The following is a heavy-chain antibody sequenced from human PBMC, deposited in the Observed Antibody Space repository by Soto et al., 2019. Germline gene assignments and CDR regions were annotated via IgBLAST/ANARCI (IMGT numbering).Heavy chain of an antibody. Sequence: QVQLVQSGAEVKKPGSSVKVSCKASGGTFSSYAISWVRQAPGQGLEWMGGIIPIFGTANYAQKFQGRVTITADESTSTAYMELSSLRSEDTAVYYCARDHLDSSGWYLFEEDWFDPWGQGTLVTVSS. V-gene: IGHV1-69*01. J-gene: IGHJ5*02. CDR2: IIPIFGTA. CDR1: GGTFSSYA. D-gene: IGHD6-19*01. CDR3: ARDHLDSSGWYLFEEDWFDP.